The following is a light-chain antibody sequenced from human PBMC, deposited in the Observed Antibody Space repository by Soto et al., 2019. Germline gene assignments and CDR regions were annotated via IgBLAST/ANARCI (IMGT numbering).Light chain of an antibody. CDR2: QTS. Sequence: EIVLTQSHATLSSFPGDRVTLSCRASQYINTRLAWYQHRPGQAPRLLIYQTSIRAAGIPARFSASGSGTDFTLTISDVQPEDFALYYCHQRQSWPRTFGQGTKVDIK. V-gene: IGKV3-11*01. CDR3: HQRQSWPRT. J-gene: IGKJ1*01. CDR1: QYINTR.